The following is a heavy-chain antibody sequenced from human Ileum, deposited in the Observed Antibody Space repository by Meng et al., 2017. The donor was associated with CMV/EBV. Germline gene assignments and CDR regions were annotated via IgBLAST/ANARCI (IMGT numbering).Heavy chain of an antibody. V-gene: IGHV4-30-4*08. J-gene: IGHJ4*02. D-gene: IGHD2-15*01. CDR1: GGSITSGNYY. CDR3: VRQVVAASFDY. CDR2: IYYSGSP. Sequence: QVQLQESVPGLVKPSQTLSLTCTVSGGSITSGNYYWSWIRQPPGRGLEWIGYIYYSGSPYYKPSLKSRVTISLDTSKNQFSLNLRSVTATDSAVYYCVRQVVAASFDYWGQGALVTVSS.